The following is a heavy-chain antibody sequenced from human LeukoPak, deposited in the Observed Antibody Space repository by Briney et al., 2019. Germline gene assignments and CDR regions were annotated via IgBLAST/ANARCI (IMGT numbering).Heavy chain of an antibody. J-gene: IGHJ5*02. V-gene: IGHV3-23*01. D-gene: IGHD3-10*01. CDR3: AAGSGSYYKATS. Sequence: GGSLRLSCAASGFTFNTYAMTWVRQAPGKGLEWVSSISSSGSNTYYTDSVKGRFTISRDNSKYTLYLQMNSLRVEDTAVYYCAAGSGSYYKATSWGQGTLVTVSS. CDR1: GFTFNTYA. CDR2: ISSSGSNT.